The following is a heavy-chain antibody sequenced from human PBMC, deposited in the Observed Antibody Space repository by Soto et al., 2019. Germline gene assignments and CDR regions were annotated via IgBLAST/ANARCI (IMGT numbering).Heavy chain of an antibody. V-gene: IGHV3-23*01. CDR1: GFTFSSYA. CDR3: AKAVVVVPAALYYYYGMDV. J-gene: IGHJ6*02. CDR2: ISGSGGST. D-gene: IGHD2-2*01. Sequence: GGSLRLSCAASGFTFSSYAMSWVRQAPGKGLEWVSAISGSGGSTYYADSVKGRFTISRDNSKNTLYLQMNSLRAEDTAVYYCAKAVVVVPAALYYYYGMDVWGQGTTVTVSS.